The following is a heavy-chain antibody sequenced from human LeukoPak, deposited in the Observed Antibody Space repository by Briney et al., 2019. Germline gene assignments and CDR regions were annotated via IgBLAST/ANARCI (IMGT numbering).Heavy chain of an antibody. D-gene: IGHD3-3*01. CDR1: GFTFSSYW. J-gene: IGHJ4*02. V-gene: IGHV3-74*01. CDR3: ARVDTIFGVVSVY. CDR2: INSYGSST. Sequence: GGSLRLSCAASGFTFSSYWMHWVRQAPGKGLVWVSRINSYGSSTSYPDSVKGRFTMSRDNAKKKLYLQMNSLRAEDPAVYYCARVDTIFGVVSVYWGQGTLVTVSS.